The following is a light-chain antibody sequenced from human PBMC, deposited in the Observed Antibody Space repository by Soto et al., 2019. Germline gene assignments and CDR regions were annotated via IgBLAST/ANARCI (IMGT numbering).Light chain of an antibody. Sequence: QSVVTQPPSASGTPGQRVIISCSGNTSNIGTNSVNWYQHLPGTAPKLLIHTNDQRPSGVPDRFSASKSGTSASLAISGLQSEDEADYYCASWDDSLNGPVFGGGTQLTVL. CDR2: TND. CDR3: ASWDDSLNGPV. J-gene: IGLJ3*02. CDR1: TSNIGTNS. V-gene: IGLV1-44*01.